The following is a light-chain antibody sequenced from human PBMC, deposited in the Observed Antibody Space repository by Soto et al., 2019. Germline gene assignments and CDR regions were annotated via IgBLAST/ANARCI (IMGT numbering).Light chain of an antibody. CDR1: SGLSSY. J-gene: IGKJ3*01. CDR2: AAF. V-gene: IGKV1-6*01. CDR3: LQKFFYPFT. Sequence: IHMTQSPSSLSASVGARVTITCRASSGLSSYFAWYQQKPRKAPKLLVYAAFHLQSGVPARFKCRGSGTDFTLHISSLEPEEFATYHCLQKFFYPFTFGPGTKVDN.